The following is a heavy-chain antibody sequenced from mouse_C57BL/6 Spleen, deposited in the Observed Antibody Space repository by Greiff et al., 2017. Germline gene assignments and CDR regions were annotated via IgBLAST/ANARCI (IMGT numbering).Heavy chain of an antibody. CDR1: GYAFTNYL. D-gene: IGHD1-1*01. J-gene: IGHJ2*01. CDR3: ASGNYYGSSQYYFDY. Sequence: LQESGAELVRPGTSVKVSCKASGYAFTNYLIEWVKQRPGQGLEWIGVINPGSGGTNYNEKFKGKATLTADKSSSTAYMQLSSLTSEDSAVYFCASGNYYGSSQYYFDYWGQGTTLTVSS. V-gene: IGHV1-54*01. CDR2: INPGSGGT.